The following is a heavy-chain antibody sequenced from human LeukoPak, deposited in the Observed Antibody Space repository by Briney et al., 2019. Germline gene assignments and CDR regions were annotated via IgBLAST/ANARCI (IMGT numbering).Heavy chain of an antibody. J-gene: IGHJ4*02. D-gene: IGHD3-22*01. Sequence: PSETLSLTCAVYGGSFSGYYWSWIRQPPGKGLEWIGEINHSGSTNYNPSLKSRVTISVDKSKNQFSLKLSSVTAADTAVYYCARSPDHYYDSSGSVDHWGQGTLVTVSS. CDR1: GGSFSGYY. CDR2: INHSGST. V-gene: IGHV4-34*01. CDR3: ARSPDHYYDSSGSVDH.